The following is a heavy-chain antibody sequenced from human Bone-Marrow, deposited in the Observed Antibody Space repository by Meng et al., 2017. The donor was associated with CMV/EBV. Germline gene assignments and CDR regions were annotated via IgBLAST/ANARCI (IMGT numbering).Heavy chain of an antibody. Sequence: GGSLRLSCAASGFTFSSYGMHWVRQAPGKGLEWVAFIRYDGSNKYYADSVKGRFTISRDNSKNTLYLQMNSLRAEDTAVYYCAKESKYSSGWPGGMDFWGQGTTVTVSS. J-gene: IGHJ6*02. V-gene: IGHV3-30*02. CDR3: AKESKYSSGWPGGMDF. D-gene: IGHD6-19*01. CDR2: IRYDGSNK. CDR1: GFTFSSYG.